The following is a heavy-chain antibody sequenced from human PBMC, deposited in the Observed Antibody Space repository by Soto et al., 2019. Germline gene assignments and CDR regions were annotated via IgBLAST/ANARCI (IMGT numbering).Heavy chain of an antibody. CDR2: VFYRGNT. J-gene: IGHJ4*02. CDR3: ARLGGYYQAFDN. V-gene: IGHV4-39*01. CDR1: GGSISRSPYY. Sequence: SETLSLTCIVSGGSISRSPYYWGWIRQTPGKGLEWIASVFYRGNTFYNPFLQSRVTISIDTSKNQFTLSLSSVTAADTAVYYCARLGGYYQAFDNWGQGTLVT. D-gene: IGHD3-3*01.